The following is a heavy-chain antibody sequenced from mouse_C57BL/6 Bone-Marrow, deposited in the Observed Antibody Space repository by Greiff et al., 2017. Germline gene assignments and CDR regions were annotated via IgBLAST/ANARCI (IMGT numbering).Heavy chain of an antibody. CDR2: IHPNSGST. Sequence: VQLQQPGAELVKPGASVKLSCKASGYTFTSYWMHWVKQRPGQGLEWIGMIHPNSGSTNYNEKFKSKATLTVDKSSSTAYMQLSSLTSEDSAVYYCAREGGYLPLYYAMDYWGQGTSVTVSS. CDR1: GYTFTSYW. CDR3: AREGGYLPLYYAMDY. J-gene: IGHJ4*01. V-gene: IGHV1-64*01. D-gene: IGHD2-2*01.